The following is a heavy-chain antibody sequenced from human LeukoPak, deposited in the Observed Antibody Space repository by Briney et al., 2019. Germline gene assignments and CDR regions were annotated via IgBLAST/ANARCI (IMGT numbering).Heavy chain of an antibody. D-gene: IGHD1-26*01. CDR2: ITDSGGTT. CDR1: GFTVSGNY. Sequence: GGSLRLSCAASGFTVSGNYMSWVRQAPGRGLEWVSAITDSGGTTYYADSVRGRFTISRDNSKNTLYPQMYSLRAEDTAVYYCAKDADSWSQGYFDYWGQGTLVTVSS. V-gene: IGHV3-23*01. J-gene: IGHJ4*02. CDR3: AKDADSWSQGYFDY.